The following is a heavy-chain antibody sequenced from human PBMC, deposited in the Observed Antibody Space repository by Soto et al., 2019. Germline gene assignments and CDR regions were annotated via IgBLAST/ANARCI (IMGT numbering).Heavy chain of an antibody. CDR1: GGSISSSSYY. CDR3: ARHVYDILFSINWFDP. J-gene: IGHJ5*02. V-gene: IGHV4-39*01. Sequence: SETLSLTCTVSGGSISSSSYYWGWIRQPPGKGLGWIGSIYYSGSTYYNPSLKSRVTISVDTSKNQFSLKLSSVTAADTAVYYCARHVYDILFSINWFDPWGQGTLVTVSS. CDR2: IYYSGST. D-gene: IGHD3-9*01.